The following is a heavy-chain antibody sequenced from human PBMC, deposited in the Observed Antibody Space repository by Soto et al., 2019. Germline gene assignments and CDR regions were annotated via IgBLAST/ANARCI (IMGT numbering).Heavy chain of an antibody. CDR2: IDHSGGT. CDR3: ARGMSHFWSSGAFDI. Sequence: QVQLQQWGAGLLKPSETLSLTCAVYDGSFSGYYWNWIRQPPGKGLEWIGEIDHSGGTNYNPSLKSRVIISVDTSKKQCSLRVRSVTAADTAVYYCARGMSHFWSSGAFDIWGQGTMVTVSS. J-gene: IGHJ3*02. V-gene: IGHV4-34*01. D-gene: IGHD3-3*01. CDR1: DGSFSGYY.